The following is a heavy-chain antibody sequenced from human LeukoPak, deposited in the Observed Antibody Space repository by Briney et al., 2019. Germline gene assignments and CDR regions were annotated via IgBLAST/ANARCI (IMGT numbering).Heavy chain of an antibody. CDR3: ARGKYTSFDN. V-gene: IGHV6-1*01. D-gene: IGHD6-6*01. Sequence: SQTLSLTCAISGDSIFTNNVAWNWIRQSPSRGLEWLGRTYYRSKWSFDYAVSVKSRITINEDTSKNQFSLQLGSVTPEDTAVYYCARGKYTSFDNWGQGTLVTVSS. J-gene: IGHJ4*02. CDR2: TYYRSKWSF. CDR1: GDSIFTNNVA.